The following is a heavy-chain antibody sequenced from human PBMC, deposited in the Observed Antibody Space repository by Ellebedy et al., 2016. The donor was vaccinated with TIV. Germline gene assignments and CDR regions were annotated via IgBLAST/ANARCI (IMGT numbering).Heavy chain of an antibody. J-gene: IGHJ4*02. CDR3: AKNLGLCRDGNCPTDS. Sequence: PGGSLRLSCAASGFTFSDYGIHWVRQAPGKGLDWVAVIWFDGSHKYYADSVKGRFTISRDNSMNTLYLQMNSLRAEDTAVYYCAKNLGLCRDGNCPTDSWGQGTLVTVSS. D-gene: IGHD2-15*01. CDR2: IWFDGSHK. V-gene: IGHV3-33*06. CDR1: GFTFSDYG.